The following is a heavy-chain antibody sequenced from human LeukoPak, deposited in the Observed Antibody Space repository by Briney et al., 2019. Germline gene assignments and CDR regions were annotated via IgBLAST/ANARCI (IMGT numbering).Heavy chain of an antibody. V-gene: IGHV3-23*01. CDR2: IRNSDGMT. CDR3: AKGLERESRLDS. J-gene: IGHJ4*02. Sequence: GQSLRLSCAASGFSINTYTMYWVRQAPGQGLEWVSGIRNSDGMTYYADSVRGRFIISTDNSKNTLYLQMNSLRAEDTALYYCAKGLERESRLDSWGQGTLVTVSS. CDR1: GFSINTYT. D-gene: IGHD1-1*01.